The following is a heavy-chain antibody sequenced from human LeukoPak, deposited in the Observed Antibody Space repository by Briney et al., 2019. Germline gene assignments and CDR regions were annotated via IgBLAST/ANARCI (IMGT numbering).Heavy chain of an antibody. CDR3: AKAQWELPDYFDY. V-gene: IGHV3-23*01. CDR1: GFTFSSYS. CDR2: ISGSGGST. Sequence: GGSLRLSCAASGFTFSSYSMSWVRQAPGKGLEWVSAISGSGGSTYYADSVKGRFTISRDNSKNTLYLQMNSLRAEDTAVYYCAKAQWELPDYFDYWGQGTLVTVSS. D-gene: IGHD1-26*01. J-gene: IGHJ4*02.